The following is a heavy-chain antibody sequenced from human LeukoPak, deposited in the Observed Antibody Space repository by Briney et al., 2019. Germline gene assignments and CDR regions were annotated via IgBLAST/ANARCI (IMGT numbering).Heavy chain of an antibody. V-gene: IGHV3-53*01. Sequence: PGGSLRLSCAASGFTVSSNYMSWVRQAPGKGLEWVSLIYSGGSTYYADSVKGRFTISRDNSKNTLYLQMNSLRAEDTAVYYCAKDGYSSGWSEDSYYYYYMDVWGKGTTVTVSS. CDR1: GFTVSSNY. J-gene: IGHJ6*03. D-gene: IGHD6-19*01. CDR3: AKDGYSSGWSEDSYYYYYMDV. CDR2: IYSGGST.